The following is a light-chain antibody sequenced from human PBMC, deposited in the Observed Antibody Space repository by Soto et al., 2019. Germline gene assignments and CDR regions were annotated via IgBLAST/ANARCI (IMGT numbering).Light chain of an antibody. CDR2: DES. CDR3: QKYNNWPPA. Sequence: EIVLTQSPATLSLSPGDSATLSCRASQSVNIYLAWYQQKTGQAPRLLIYDESNRATGIPDRFSGSGSGTELNLTISRLQSEDFAVYYCQKYNNWPPACGQGTKVDIK. J-gene: IGKJ1*01. CDR1: QSVNIY. V-gene: IGKV3D-15*01.